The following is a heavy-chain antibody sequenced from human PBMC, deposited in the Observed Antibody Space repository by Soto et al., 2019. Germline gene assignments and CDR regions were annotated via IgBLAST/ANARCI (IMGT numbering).Heavy chain of an antibody. J-gene: IGHJ4*02. V-gene: IGHV3-23*01. CDR3: AKARYYDSTGYLYYFDY. D-gene: IGHD3-22*01. CDR2: ISGSGGST. CDR1: GFTFSSYA. Sequence: GGSLRLSCAASGFTFSSYARSWVRQAPGKGLEWVSSISGSGGSTYYADSVKGRFTISRDNSKNTLYLQMNSLRAEDTAAYYCAKARYYDSTGYLYYFDYWGQGTLVTVSS.